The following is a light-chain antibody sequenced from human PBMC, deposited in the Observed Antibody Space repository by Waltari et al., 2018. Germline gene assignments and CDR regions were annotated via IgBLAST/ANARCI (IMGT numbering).Light chain of an antibody. V-gene: IGKV1-12*01. CDR3: QQSGTFPPT. Sequence: DIRMTQSPSSVSASVGDRVTITCRASQDISTWLAWYQQKPGKALRLLRYHASGLQSGVPSRFSGSGSGTDFTLTLSSLQPEDFATYSCQQSGTFPPTFGPGTKVEI. J-gene: IGKJ1*01. CDR1: QDISTW. CDR2: HAS.